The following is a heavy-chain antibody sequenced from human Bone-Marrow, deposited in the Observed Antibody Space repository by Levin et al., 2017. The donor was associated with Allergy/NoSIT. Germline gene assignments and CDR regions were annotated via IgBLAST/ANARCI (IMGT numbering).Heavy chain of an antibody. J-gene: IGHJ4*02. CDR3: AKYRYYYDSSGYYHYFDY. V-gene: IGHV3-23*01. CDR1: GFTFSSYA. D-gene: IGHD3-22*01. CDR2: ISGSGGST. Sequence: GGSLRLSCAASGFTFSSYAMSWVRQAPGKGLEWVSAISGSGGSTYYADSVKGRFTISRDNSKNTLYLQMNSLRAEDTAVYYCAKYRYYYDSSGYYHYFDYWGQGTLVTVSS.